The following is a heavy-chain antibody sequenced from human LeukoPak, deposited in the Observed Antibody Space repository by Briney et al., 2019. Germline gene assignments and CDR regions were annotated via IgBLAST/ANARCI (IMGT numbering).Heavy chain of an antibody. J-gene: IGHJ4*02. CDR2: IKHDGIDK. CDR1: GFTLSGYW. Sequence: GGSLRLSWEASGFTLSGYWMHWVSHAPRKGLEWVANIKHDGIDKIYVDSVKGRFTISRDNAKNSLYLQMNSLRAEDTAVYYCAKATVTNSYFEYWGQGTLVTVSS. D-gene: IGHD4-11*01. CDR3: AKATVTNSYFEY. V-gene: IGHV3-7*04.